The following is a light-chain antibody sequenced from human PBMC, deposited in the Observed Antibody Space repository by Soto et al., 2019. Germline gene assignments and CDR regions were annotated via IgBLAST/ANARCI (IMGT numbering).Light chain of an antibody. CDR3: SSNTSSSTRV. CDR2: EVS. Sequence: QSALTQPASVSGSPGQSITISCTGTSSDVGAYDYVSWYQQHPDKAPKLMIYEVSHRPSGVSNRFYGSKSVNTATLTISGLQAEDETDYYCSSNTSSSTRVFGTGTKVPVL. J-gene: IGLJ1*01. V-gene: IGLV2-14*03. CDR1: SSDVGAYDY.